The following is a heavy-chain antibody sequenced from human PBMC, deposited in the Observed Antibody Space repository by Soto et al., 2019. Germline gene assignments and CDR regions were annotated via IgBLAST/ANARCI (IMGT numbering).Heavy chain of an antibody. J-gene: IGHJ6*01. V-gene: IGHV1-18*01. Sequence: QVQLVQSAAEVKKPGASVKVTCKASGYTFIRYGITWVRQAPGQGLEWVGWISPYNDYTEYAQKFHGRVTMTTDTSARTVTMAMRGLRSDDTAVYYCARGGYYDNFWKKLNDDGLDVW. CDR1: GYTFIRYG. CDR2: ISPYNDYT. CDR3: ARGGYYDNFWKKLNDDGLDV. D-gene: IGHD3-16*01.